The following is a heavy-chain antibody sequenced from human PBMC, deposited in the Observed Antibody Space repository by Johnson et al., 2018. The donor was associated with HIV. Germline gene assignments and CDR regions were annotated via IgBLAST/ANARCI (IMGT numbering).Heavy chain of an antibody. V-gene: IGHV3-30*03. CDR3: ATDGRCRTSWYCAFDI. J-gene: IGHJ3*02. CDR2: ISCGGSSK. Sequence: QVQLVESGGGVVQPGRSLRLSCAASGFTFSSYGMHWVRQAPGKGLEWVAAISCGGSSKYYADSVKGRFTISRDNSKNTLYLQMNSLRAEDTAVYYCATDGRCRTSWYCAFDIWGQGTMVTVSS. CDR1: GFTFSSYG. D-gene: IGHD6-13*01.